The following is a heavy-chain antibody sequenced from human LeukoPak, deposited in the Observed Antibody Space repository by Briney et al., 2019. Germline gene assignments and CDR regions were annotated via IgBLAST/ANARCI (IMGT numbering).Heavy chain of an antibody. Sequence: SETLSLTCSVSGDSIGSYHWSWIRQPPGRGLEWIGHVHYTWNAKYNPSLTGRVSISLDRSKNQFALSLSSLTAADTAVYYCARDPPRGFLEWLEFGYYYGMDVWGQGTTVTVSS. V-gene: IGHV4-59*01. D-gene: IGHD3-3*01. CDR3: ARDPPRGFLEWLEFGYYYGMDV. CDR2: VHYTWNA. CDR1: GDSIGSYH. J-gene: IGHJ6*02.